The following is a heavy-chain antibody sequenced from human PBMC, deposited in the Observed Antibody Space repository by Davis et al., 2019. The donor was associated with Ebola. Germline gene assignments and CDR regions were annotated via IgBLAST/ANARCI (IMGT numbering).Heavy chain of an antibody. CDR2: IYTSGST. CDR1: GGSISSYY. CDR3: ARDLSPSYYYDSSGYRYGMDV. J-gene: IGHJ6*02. D-gene: IGHD3-22*01. Sequence: PSETLSLTCTVSGGSISSYYWSWIRQPAGKGLEWIGRIYTSGSTNYNPSLKSRVTMSVDTSKNQFSLKLSSVTAADTAVYYCARDLSPSYYYDSSGYRYGMDVWGQGTTVTVSS. V-gene: IGHV4-4*07.